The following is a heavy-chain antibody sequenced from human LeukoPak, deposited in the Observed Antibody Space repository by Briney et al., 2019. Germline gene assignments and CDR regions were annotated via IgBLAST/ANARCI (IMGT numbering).Heavy chain of an antibody. CDR1: GGSISSGGYY. Sequence: SETLSLTCTVSGGSISSGGYYWSWIRQPPGKGLEWIGYIYHSGSTYYNPSLKSRVTISVDRSKNQFSLKLSSVTAADTAVYYCARTLYYYDSSGYPTNYWYFDLWGRGTLVTVSS. V-gene: IGHV4-30-2*02. CDR3: ARTLYYYDSSGYPTNYWYFDL. D-gene: IGHD3-22*01. CDR2: IYHSGST. J-gene: IGHJ2*01.